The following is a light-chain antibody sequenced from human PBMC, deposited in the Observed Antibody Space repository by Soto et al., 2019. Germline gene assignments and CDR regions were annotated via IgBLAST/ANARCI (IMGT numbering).Light chain of an antibody. V-gene: IGKV3-15*01. Sequence: EIVMTQSPATLSVSPGATATLSCRASQSVSSSLAWFQQKPGQAPRLLIYGASTRATDIPARFSGSGSGTDFTLIISSLQSEDFAVYYCQQYDTWPPENTFGQGTKLEIK. CDR3: QQYDTWPPENT. CDR1: QSVSSS. CDR2: GAS. J-gene: IGKJ2*01.